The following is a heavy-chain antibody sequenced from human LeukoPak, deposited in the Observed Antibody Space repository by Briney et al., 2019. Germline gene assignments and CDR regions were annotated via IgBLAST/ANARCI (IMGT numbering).Heavy chain of an antibody. D-gene: IGHD3-22*01. CDR3: VKSLDRHYYDIHGPLSH. CDR1: GFTFSDYG. J-gene: IGHJ4*02. Sequence: GGSLRLSCAASGFTFSDYGMYWVRQAPGKGLEWVAAISYEGSNKYYGDSVKGRITISRDNARNTVDLQMNSLRAEDTAVYYCVKSLDRHYYDIHGPLSHWGQGTLVTVSS. V-gene: IGHV3-30*18. CDR2: ISYEGSNK.